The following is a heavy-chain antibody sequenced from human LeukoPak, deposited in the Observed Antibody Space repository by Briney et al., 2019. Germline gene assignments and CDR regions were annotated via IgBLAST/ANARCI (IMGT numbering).Heavy chain of an antibody. D-gene: IGHD3-16*01. Sequence: SGPALAKPTQTLTLTCTFSGFSLSTSGMCVSWIRQPPGKALDWLALINLDDDKYYSTSLKTRLTISKDTSKKQVVLTMTNMDPVDTGTYYCARTTYDYVWGSYEAHDYWGQGTLVTVSS. V-gene: IGHV2-70*01. CDR2: INLDDDK. CDR1: GFSLSTSGMC. J-gene: IGHJ4*02. CDR3: ARTTYDYVWGSYEAHDY.